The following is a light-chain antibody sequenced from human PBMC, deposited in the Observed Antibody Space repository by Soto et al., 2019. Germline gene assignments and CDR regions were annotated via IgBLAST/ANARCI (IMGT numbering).Light chain of an antibody. CDR2: DAS. CDR3: QQYHNWPIT. V-gene: IGKV3-20*01. Sequence: EIVLTQSPGTLSLPPGEAATVSCRASQSVSRGHLAWYQQKPGQAPRLLIYDASSRASGVPDRFSGSGSGTDFTLTISSLQSGDFAVYYCQQYHNWPITFGQGTRLAIK. J-gene: IGKJ5*01. CDR1: QSVSRGH.